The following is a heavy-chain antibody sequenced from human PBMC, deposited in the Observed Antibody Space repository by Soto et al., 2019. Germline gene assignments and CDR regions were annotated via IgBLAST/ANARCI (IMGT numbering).Heavy chain of an antibody. V-gene: IGHV4-59*01. CDR1: GGSISSYY. CDR2: IYYSGST. D-gene: IGHD4-17*01. J-gene: IGHJ5*02. CDR3: AREHDYGDYCWFDP. Sequence: PSETLSLTCTVSGGSISSYYWSWIRQPPGKGLEWIGYIYYSGSTNYNPSLKSRVTISVDTSKNQFSLKLSSVTAADTAVYYCAREHDYGDYCWFDPWGEGTLVTVSS.